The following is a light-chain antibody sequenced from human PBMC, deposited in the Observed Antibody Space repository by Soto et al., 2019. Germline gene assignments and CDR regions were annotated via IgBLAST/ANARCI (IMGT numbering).Light chain of an antibody. CDR2: WAS. Sequence: DIVMTQSPEYLAVSLGERATINCRSSQSILYSSNNKNLIAWYQQKPGQPPKLLIYWASTRQSGVPDRFSGRGSGRDFTLTISSLQAEDVAVYYCQQYYSPPRYTFGQGTRLGIK. CDR3: QQYYSPPRYT. CDR1: QSILYSSNNKNL. J-gene: IGKJ2*01. V-gene: IGKV4-1*01.